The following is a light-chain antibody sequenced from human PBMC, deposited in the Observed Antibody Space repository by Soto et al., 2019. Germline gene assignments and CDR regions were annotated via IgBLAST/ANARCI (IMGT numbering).Light chain of an antibody. CDR1: SSDVGGYDY. J-gene: IGLJ1*01. CDR2: EVT. Sequence: QSVLTQPASVSGSLGQSITISCTGTSSDVGGYDYVSWYQQHPGKAPKLMIYEVTNRPSGVSNRFSGSKSGNTASLTISGLQAEDEADYSCSSYTSISTYVFGTGTKLTVL. CDR3: SSYTSISTYV. V-gene: IGLV2-14*01.